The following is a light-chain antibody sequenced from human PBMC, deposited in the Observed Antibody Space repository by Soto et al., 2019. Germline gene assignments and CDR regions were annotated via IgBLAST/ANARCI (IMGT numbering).Light chain of an antibody. J-gene: IGKJ1*01. Sequence: ESVLTQSPGTLSLSPGERATLSCMASQSVSSSYLAWYQQKPGQAPRLLIYGASSRATGIPDRFSGSGSGTDFTLTISRLEPEDFAVYYCQQYGSSPRTFCQGTKVEIK. V-gene: IGKV3-20*01. CDR3: QQYGSSPRT. CDR1: QSVSSSY. CDR2: GAS.